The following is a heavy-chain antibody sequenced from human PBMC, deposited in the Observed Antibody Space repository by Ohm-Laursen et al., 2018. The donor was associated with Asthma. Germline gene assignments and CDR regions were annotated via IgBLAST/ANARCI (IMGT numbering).Heavy chain of an antibody. J-gene: IGHJ3*01. V-gene: IGHV3-33*08. CDR2: IWYDGTIT. D-gene: IGHD6-19*01. CDR1: GYTFSRYS. CDR3: ARDSGMAVVVDAFDL. Sequence: SLRLSCAASGYTFSRYSIHWVRQAPGKGLEWVAVIWYDGTITYYADSLKGRFSVSRDNSKNTLFLQMNRLRVEDTAIYYCARDSGMAVVVDAFDLWGQGTMVTVSS.